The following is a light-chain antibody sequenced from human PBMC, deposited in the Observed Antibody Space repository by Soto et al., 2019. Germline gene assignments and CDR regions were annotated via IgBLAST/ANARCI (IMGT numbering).Light chain of an antibody. J-gene: IGKJ3*01. Sequence: EIVLTQSPATLSLSPGERATLSCRASQSVSSYLAWYQQKPGQPPRLLIYDASNRATGIPARFSGSGSGTDFTLTISSLETEDFAVYYCQQRSNWPLVTCGPGTRVDV. CDR2: DAS. CDR3: QQRSNWPLVT. CDR1: QSVSSY. V-gene: IGKV3-11*01.